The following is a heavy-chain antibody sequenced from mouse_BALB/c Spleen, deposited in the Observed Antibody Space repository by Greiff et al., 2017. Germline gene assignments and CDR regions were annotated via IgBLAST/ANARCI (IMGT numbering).Heavy chain of an antibody. CDR2: INPSNGRT. J-gene: IGHJ3*01. V-gene: IGHV1S81*02. Sequence: VQLQQPGAELVKPGASVKLSCKASGYTFTSYWMHWVKQRPGQGLEWIGEINPSNGRTNYNEKFKSKATLTVDKSSSTAYMQLSSLTSEDSAVYFCARAYDYDGAWFAYWGQGTLVTVSA. CDR3: ARAYDYDGAWFAY. D-gene: IGHD2-4*01. CDR1: GYTFTSYW.